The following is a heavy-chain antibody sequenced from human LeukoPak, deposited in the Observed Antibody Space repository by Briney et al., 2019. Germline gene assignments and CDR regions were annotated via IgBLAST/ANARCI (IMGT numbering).Heavy chain of an antibody. Sequence: PSETLSLTCTVSGGSISSYYWSWIRQPPGKGLEWIGYIYYSGSTNYNPSLKSRVTISVDTSKNQFSLKLSSVTAADTAVYYCARGNRDYDIDYWGQGTLVTVSS. V-gene: IGHV4-59*01. CDR2: IYYSGST. D-gene: IGHD3-9*01. CDR3: ARGNRDYDIDY. CDR1: GGSISSYY. J-gene: IGHJ4*02.